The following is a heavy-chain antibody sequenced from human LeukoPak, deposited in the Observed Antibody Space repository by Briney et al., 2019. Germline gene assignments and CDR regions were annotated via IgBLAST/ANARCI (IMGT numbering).Heavy chain of an antibody. CDR1: GYSFTNYW. CDR3: ARRAYSYAGGCDY. V-gene: IGHV5-51*01. CDR2: IYPGDSDA. D-gene: IGHD5-18*01. J-gene: IGHJ4*02. Sequence: GESLKISCKGSGYSFTNYWIGWVRQMPGKGLEWMGIIYPGDSDARYSPSFQGQVTISADKSISTAYLQWSSLKASDTAMYYCARRAYSYAGGCDYWGQGTLVTVSS.